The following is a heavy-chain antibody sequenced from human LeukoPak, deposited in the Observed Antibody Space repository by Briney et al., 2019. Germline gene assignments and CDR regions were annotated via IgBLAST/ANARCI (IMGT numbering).Heavy chain of an antibody. Sequence: GGSLRLSCAASGFTFDDYGMSWVRQAPGKGLGWVSGINWNGGSTGYADSVRGRFTISRDNAKNSLYLQMNSLRAEDTALYYCARTAGLSGSYYSYDYWGQGTLVTVSS. V-gene: IGHV3-20*04. J-gene: IGHJ4*02. CDR3: ARTAGLSGSYYSYDY. D-gene: IGHD3-10*01. CDR2: INWNGGST. CDR1: GFTFDDYG.